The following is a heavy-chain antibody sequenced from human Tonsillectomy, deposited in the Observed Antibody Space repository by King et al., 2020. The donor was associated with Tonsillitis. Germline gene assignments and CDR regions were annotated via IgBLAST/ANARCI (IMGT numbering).Heavy chain of an antibody. CDR3: ARRGIINYGMDV. V-gene: IGHV1-69*01. Sequence: QLVQSGAEVKKPGSSLKVSCKASGGTFNNYGISWVRQAPGQGLEWMGGIIPIFGATNYAQKFQGRVTITADESTRTAYIEPSSLTSDDTAVYYCARRGIINYGMDVWGQGTTVIVS. D-gene: IGHD2-15*01. CDR1: GGTFNNYG. J-gene: IGHJ6*02. CDR2: IIPIFGAT.